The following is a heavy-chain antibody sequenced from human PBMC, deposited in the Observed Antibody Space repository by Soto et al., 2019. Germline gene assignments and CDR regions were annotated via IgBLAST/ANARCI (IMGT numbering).Heavy chain of an antibody. V-gene: IGHV4-28*03. J-gene: IGHJ5*02. Sequence: PSETLSLTCAVSGYSISSSNWWGWIRQPPGKGLEWIGYIYYSGTTYYNPSLKSRVTMSVDTSKNQFSLKLTSVTAVDTAVYYCARDDRRTMAGDNWFDPWGQGTLVTVSS. CDR3: ARDDRRTMAGDNWFDP. D-gene: IGHD6-19*01. CDR1: GYSISSSNW. CDR2: IYYSGTT.